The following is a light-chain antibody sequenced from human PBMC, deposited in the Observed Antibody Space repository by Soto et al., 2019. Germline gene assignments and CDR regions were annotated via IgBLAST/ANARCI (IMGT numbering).Light chain of an antibody. CDR2: SAY. V-gene: IGKV3-15*01. J-gene: IGKJ2*01. CDR1: LRINLN. Sequence: ELVMAQSPATLSLFSGGGTNLSRRASLRINLNLAWYQQKPGQAHRLLIYSAYIRATGIPARFSGSGSGTEFTPTISSLQSEDVAVYYCQQYDNWPPYTFGQGTKVDIK. CDR3: QQYDNWPPYT.